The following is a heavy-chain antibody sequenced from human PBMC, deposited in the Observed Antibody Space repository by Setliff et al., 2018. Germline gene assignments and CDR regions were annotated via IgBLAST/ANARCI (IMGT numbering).Heavy chain of an antibody. D-gene: IGHD3-22*01. CDR2: IIPIFGTA. V-gene: IGHV1-69*06. Sequence: SVQVSCKASGGTFSSYAISWVRQAPGQGLEWMGRIIPIFGTAIYAQKFLGRVTMTEDTSTDTAYMELSSLRSEDTAVYYCATKDYDTSGYYRPFGFWGQGTLVTVSS. CDR3: ATKDYDTSGYYRPFGF. J-gene: IGHJ4*01. CDR1: GGTFSSYA.